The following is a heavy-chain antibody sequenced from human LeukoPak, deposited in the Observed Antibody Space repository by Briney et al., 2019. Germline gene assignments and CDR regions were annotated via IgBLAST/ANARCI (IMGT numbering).Heavy chain of an antibody. CDR2: IYYSGST. D-gene: IGHD3-22*01. Sequence: SETLSLTCTVSGGSISSYYWSWIRQPPGKGLEWIGYIYYSGSTNYNPSLKSRVTISVDTSKNQFSLKLSSVTAADTAVYYCARNPNLPSDSSPSYYFDYWGQGTLVTVSS. J-gene: IGHJ4*02. CDR1: GGSISSYY. CDR3: ARNPNLPSDSSPSYYFDY. V-gene: IGHV4-59*01.